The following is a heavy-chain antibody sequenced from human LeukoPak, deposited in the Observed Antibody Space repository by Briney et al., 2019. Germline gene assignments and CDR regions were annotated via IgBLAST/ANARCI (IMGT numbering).Heavy chain of an antibody. J-gene: IGHJ4*02. CDR2: ISGSGGTT. CDR1: GFTFSSYA. CDR3: AKVAHYYGSGSYYEYYFDY. V-gene: IGHV3-23*01. Sequence: PGGSLRLSCAAPGFTFSSYAMSWVRQAPGKGLEWVSAISGSGGTTYYSDSVKGRFTISRDNSKNTLYLQMNSLRAEDMAVYYCAKVAHYYGSGSYYEYYFDYWGQGTLVTVSS. D-gene: IGHD3-10*01.